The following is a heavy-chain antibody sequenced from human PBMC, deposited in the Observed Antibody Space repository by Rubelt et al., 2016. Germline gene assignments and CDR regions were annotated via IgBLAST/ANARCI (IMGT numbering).Heavy chain of an antibody. CDR2: IDPSDSYI. Sequence: EVQLVQSGAEVKKPGESLRISCKGSGYNFTTYWISWVRQTPGKGLEWMGRIDPSDSYINYSPSFQGNVTISADNSISTAYLQWSSLKASDTAMYYCGRGNSWYPLWGQGTLVTVSS. CDR1: GYNFTTYW. J-gene: IGHJ4*02. CDR3: GRGNSWYPL. D-gene: IGHD6-13*01. V-gene: IGHV5-10-1*03.